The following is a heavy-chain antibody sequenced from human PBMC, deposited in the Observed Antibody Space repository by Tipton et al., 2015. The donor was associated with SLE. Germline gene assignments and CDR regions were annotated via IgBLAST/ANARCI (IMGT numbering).Heavy chain of an antibody. V-gene: IGHV3-11*04. CDR3: ARISSGNYCLDY. CDR2: ISSSAITT. J-gene: IGHJ4*02. D-gene: IGHD3-10*01. Sequence: SLRLSCAVSGFTFSGYYMSWIRQAPGKGLEWVLQISSSAITTYYADSVKGRFTVSRDNARNSLYLQMNSLRVEDTAVYHCARISSGNYCLDYWGQGTLVTVSS. CDR1: GFTFSGYY.